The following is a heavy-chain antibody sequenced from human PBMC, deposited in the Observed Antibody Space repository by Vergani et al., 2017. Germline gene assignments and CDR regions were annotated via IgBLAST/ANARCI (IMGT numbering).Heavy chain of an antibody. CDR1: GGSLSGYY. V-gene: IGHV4-34*10. Sequence: QLQESGPGLVKPSETLSLTCAVYGGSLSGYYWSWIRLAPGKGLEWIGEICHTEDTKYSPSLKSRVTVSVDESRNLFSLRLNSVTAADTAVYYCATIGYRRWGYYFDYWGQGILVTVSS. J-gene: IGHJ4*02. CDR2: ICHTEDT. D-gene: IGHD2-2*02. CDR3: ATIGYRRWGYYFDY.